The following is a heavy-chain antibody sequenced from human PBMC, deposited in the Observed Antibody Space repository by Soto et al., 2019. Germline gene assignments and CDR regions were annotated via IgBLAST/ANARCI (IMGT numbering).Heavy chain of an antibody. CDR3: ARSITTIVVAPHSYFDC. D-gene: IGHD3-22*01. CDR2: IYHSGST. J-gene: IGHJ4*02. V-gene: IGHV4-4*02. Sequence: ASETLCLTWGVVGGFMGGSDGRSWVRQPKGKGLEWIGEIYHSGSTNYNPSLKSRVTISVDKSKNQFSLKLSSVTAADTAVYYCARSITTIVVAPHSYFDCWGQGTLVTVPS. CDR1: GGFMGGSDG.